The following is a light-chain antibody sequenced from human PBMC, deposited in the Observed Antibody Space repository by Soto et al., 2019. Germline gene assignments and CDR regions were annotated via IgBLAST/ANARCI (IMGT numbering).Light chain of an antibody. Sequence: QSVLTQPPSGSGSSGQSTTISCPGTSSDVGASNYVSWFQHHPGKAPKLMIYQVSNPPSGVSNRFSASKSGNTASLTISGLQAEDEADYYCSSYTSSSTFYVFGTGTKVTVL. CDR2: QVS. V-gene: IGLV2-14*01. CDR1: SSDVGASNY. J-gene: IGLJ1*01. CDR3: SSYTSSSTFYV.